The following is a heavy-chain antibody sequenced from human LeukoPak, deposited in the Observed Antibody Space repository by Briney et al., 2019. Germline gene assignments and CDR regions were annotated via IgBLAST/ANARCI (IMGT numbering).Heavy chain of an antibody. CDR1: GFTFDDYA. V-gene: IGHV3-74*01. Sequence: GGSLRLSCAASGFTFDDYAMHWVRQAPGKGLVWVSRINSDGSSTSYADSVKGRFTISRDNAKNTLYLQMNSLRAEDTAVYYCARGYSGYDYYGWFYYYYYMDVWGKGTTVTVSS. J-gene: IGHJ6*03. D-gene: IGHD5-12*01. CDR2: INSDGSST. CDR3: ARGYSGYDYYGWFYYYYYMDV.